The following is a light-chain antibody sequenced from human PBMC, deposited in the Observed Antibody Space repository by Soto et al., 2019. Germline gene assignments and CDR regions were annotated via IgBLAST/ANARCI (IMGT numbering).Light chain of an antibody. J-gene: IGLJ1*01. CDR3: SSYISSSTRG. Sequence: QSALTQPASVSGSHGQSITISSPETSSDVGGYNYVSWYHQHPGKAPKLMIDDVSNRPSGVSNRFSGSMSGNTASLTISGLQAEDEADYYCSSYISSSTRGFGTGTKVTVL. CDR2: DVS. CDR1: SSDVGGYNY. V-gene: IGLV2-14*01.